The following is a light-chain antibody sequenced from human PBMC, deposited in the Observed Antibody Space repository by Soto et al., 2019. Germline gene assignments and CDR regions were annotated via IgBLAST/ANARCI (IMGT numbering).Light chain of an antibody. CDR2: AAS. V-gene: IGKV3-20*01. CDR1: QSISSSY. J-gene: IGKJ2*01. Sequence: EIVLTQSPGTLSLSPGEGGTLSCRASQSISSSYLAWYQQKPGQSPRLLIYAASSRATGIPDRFSGSGSGKDFTLPISRLETEDFAVYYCQLYGGSHMFSFGQGTKLEIK. CDR3: QLYGGSHMFS.